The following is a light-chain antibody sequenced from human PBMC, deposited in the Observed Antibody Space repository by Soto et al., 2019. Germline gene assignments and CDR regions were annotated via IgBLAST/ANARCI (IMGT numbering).Light chain of an antibody. CDR3: QQYLNRWT. Sequence: DIQMTQSPSTLSASVGDRVTITCRASQSISTWLAWYQQKPWKAPKLLIYKASSLEGGFPSRFSGSGSGTEFTLTISSLQPDDFATYYCQQYLNRWTFGQGTKVDIK. V-gene: IGKV1-5*03. CDR2: KAS. J-gene: IGKJ1*01. CDR1: QSISTW.